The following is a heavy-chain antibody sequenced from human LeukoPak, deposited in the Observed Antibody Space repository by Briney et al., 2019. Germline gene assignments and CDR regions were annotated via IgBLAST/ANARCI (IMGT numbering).Heavy chain of an antibody. J-gene: IGHJ6*03. V-gene: IGHV3-21*01. CDR2: ISSSSSYI. CDR1: GGSISSSSYY. CDR3: ARVGDGYGRDYYYYYMDV. Sequence: PSEALSLTCTVSGGSISSSSYYWGWIRQPPGKGLEWVSSISSSSSYIYYADSVEGRFTISRDNAKNSLYLQMNSLRAEDTAVYYCARVGDGYGRDYYYYYMDVWGKGTTVTVSS. D-gene: IGHD5-18*01.